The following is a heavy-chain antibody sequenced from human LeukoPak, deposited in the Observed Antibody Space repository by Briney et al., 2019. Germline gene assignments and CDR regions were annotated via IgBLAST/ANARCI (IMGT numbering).Heavy chain of an antibody. V-gene: IGHV3-48*01. CDR1: GFTFSSFS. J-gene: IGHJ4*02. D-gene: IGHD3-3*01. CDR3: ARDHTIFGVYSSYYFDY. CDR2: IKSDSSTI. Sequence: GGSLRLSRATSGFTFSSFSMNWVRQAPGKGLEWISYIKSDSSTIYYADSVKGRFTISRDNAKNSLYLQMNSLRAEDTAVYYCARDHTIFGVYSSYYFDYWGQGTLVTVSS.